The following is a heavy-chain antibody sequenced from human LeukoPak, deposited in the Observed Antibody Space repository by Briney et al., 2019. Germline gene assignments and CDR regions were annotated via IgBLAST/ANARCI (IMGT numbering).Heavy chain of an antibody. Sequence: SETLSLTCTVSGGSISSYYWSWIRQPPGKGLEWIGYIYYSGSTNYNPSLKSRVTISVDRSKHQFSLKLSSVTAADTAVYYCARAYAGTTVTSLVWFDPWGQGTPVTVSS. CDR2: IYYSGST. CDR1: GGSISSYY. D-gene: IGHD4-17*01. V-gene: IGHV4-59*12. CDR3: ARAYAGTTVTSLVWFDP. J-gene: IGHJ5*02.